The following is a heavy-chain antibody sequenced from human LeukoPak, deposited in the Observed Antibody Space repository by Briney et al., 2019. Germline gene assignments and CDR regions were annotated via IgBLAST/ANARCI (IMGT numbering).Heavy chain of an antibody. CDR1: GFTFSSYW. Sequence: PGGSLRLSCAASGFTFSSYWMHWVRQAPGKGLVWVSRINSDGSSTSYADSVKGRFTISRDNAKNTLYLQMNSLRAEDTAVYYCARTSYDFWSGYYPFFDYWGQGTLVTVSS. V-gene: IGHV3-74*01. D-gene: IGHD3-3*01. CDR2: INSDGSST. J-gene: IGHJ4*02. CDR3: ARTSYDFWSGYYPFFDY.